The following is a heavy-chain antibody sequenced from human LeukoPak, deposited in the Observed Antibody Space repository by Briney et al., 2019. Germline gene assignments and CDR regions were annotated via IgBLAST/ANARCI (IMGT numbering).Heavy chain of an antibody. D-gene: IGHD6-6*01. V-gene: IGHV5-51*01. Sequence: GESLKISCKGFRYSFTSYWIGWVRQMPGKGLEWMGMIYPGDSDTRYSPSFQGQVTISADKSISTAYLQWSSLKASDTAMYYCARSEYSSSPPDYWGQGTLVTVSS. J-gene: IGHJ4*02. CDR2: IYPGDSDT. CDR3: ARSEYSSSPPDY. CDR1: RYSFTSYW.